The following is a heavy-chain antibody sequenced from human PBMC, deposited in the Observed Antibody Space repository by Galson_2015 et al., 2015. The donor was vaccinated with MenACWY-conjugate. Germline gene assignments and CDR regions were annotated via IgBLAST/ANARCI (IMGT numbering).Heavy chain of an antibody. CDR2: ISYGGSNE. V-gene: IGHV3-30*18. J-gene: IGHJ6*03. Sequence: SLRLSCAASGFTFRRFSMHWVRQAPGKGLEWMSVISYGGSNEYYADSVKGRFTISRDNSKNTLYLQMNSLRADDTAVYYCAKDWSVPYSTISYYFYIDVWGKGTTVSVSS. CDR3: AKDWSVPYSTISYYFYIDV. D-gene: IGHD6-13*01. CDR1: GFTFRRFS.